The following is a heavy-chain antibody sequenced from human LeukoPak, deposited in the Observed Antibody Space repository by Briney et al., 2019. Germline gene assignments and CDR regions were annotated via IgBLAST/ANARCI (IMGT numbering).Heavy chain of an antibody. CDR2: ISAYNGNT. Sequence: ASVKVSCKASGYTFTSYGISWVRQAPGQGLEWMGWISAYNGNTNYAQKLQGRVTMTTDTSTSTVYMELSSLRSEDTAVYYCARGGSYYDILTGYSNFPHDYWGQGTLVTVSS. CDR3: ARGGSYYDILTGYSNFPHDY. V-gene: IGHV1-18*01. CDR1: GYTFTSYG. D-gene: IGHD3-9*01. J-gene: IGHJ4*02.